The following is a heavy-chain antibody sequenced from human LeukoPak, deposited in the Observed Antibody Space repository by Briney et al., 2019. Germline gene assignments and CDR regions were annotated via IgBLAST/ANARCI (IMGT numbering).Heavy chain of an antibody. Sequence: QASETLSLTCTVSGGSISSSSYYWGWIRQPPGKGLEWIGSMYYSGSAYYNPSLKSRVTISVDTSKNQFSLKLSSVTAADTAVYYCARALSEQQLVFESRTSYYYYYYMDVWGKGTTVTVSS. J-gene: IGHJ6*03. CDR3: ARALSEQQLVFESRTSYYYYYYMDV. CDR2: MYYSGSA. V-gene: IGHV4-39*07. CDR1: GGSISSSSYY. D-gene: IGHD6-13*01.